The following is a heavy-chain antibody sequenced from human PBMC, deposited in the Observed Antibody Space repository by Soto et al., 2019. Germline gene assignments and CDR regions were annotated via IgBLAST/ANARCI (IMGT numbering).Heavy chain of an antibody. CDR1: GYTFTSYY. Sequence: ASVKASCKASGYTFTSYYMHCVRQAPGQGLEWMGIINPSGGSTSYAQKFQGRVTMTRDTSTSTVYMELRSLRSDDTAVYYCARGPQSSGWRGKWFDAWGQGTMVTVSS. CDR3: ARGPQSSGWRGKWFDA. D-gene: IGHD6-19*01. V-gene: IGHV1-46*01. CDR2: INPSGGST. J-gene: IGHJ5*02.